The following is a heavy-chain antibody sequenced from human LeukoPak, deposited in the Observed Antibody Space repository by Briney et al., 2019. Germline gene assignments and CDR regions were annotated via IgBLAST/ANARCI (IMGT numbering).Heavy chain of an antibody. J-gene: IGHJ5*02. CDR1: GGSISSYY. D-gene: IGHD4-23*01. V-gene: IGHV4-59*08. CDR2: IYYSGST. CDR3: ARQDGSRTTVVDNWFDP. Sequence: SETLSLTCTVSGGSISSYYWSWIRQPPGKGLEWIGCIYYSGSTNYNPSLKSRVTISVDTSKNQFSLKLSSVTAADTAVYYCARQDGSRTTVVDNWFDPWGQGTLVTVSS.